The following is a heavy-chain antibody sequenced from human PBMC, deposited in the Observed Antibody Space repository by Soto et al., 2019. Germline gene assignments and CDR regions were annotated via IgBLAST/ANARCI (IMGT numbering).Heavy chain of an antibody. CDR2: IIALFGIT. Sequence: QAQLVQSGAEVKKPGSSVKVSCKASGGTFRGYAITWVRQAPGQGLEWMGGIIALFGITDYGQKFQGRITIAADEATGTASLDLRGLRAADTAVYDCTRDPRSITGLESSGDFQHWGQGTLVSVSS. D-gene: IGHD1-20*01. CDR1: GGTFRGYA. J-gene: IGHJ1*01. V-gene: IGHV1-69*01. CDR3: TRDPRSITGLESSGDFQH.